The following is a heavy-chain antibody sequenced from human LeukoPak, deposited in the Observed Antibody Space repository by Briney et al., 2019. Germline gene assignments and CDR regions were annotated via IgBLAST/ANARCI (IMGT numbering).Heavy chain of an antibody. D-gene: IGHD1-1*01. V-gene: IGHV4-59*01. CDR1: GASINNYY. Sequence: SETPSLTCTVSGASINNYYWSWIRQPPGGGLEWIGYIYYSGSTNYNPSLKSRVTISLDTPRNQFSLRLSSVTAADTAVYYCARDTWVQSSGNWYFYGMDVWGQGTTVIVSS. J-gene: IGHJ6*02. CDR2: IYYSGST. CDR3: ARDTWVQSSGNWYFYGMDV.